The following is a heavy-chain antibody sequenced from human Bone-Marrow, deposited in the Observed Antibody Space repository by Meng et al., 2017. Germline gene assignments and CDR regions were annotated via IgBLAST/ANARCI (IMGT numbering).Heavy chain of an antibody. CDR3: ARDAVVYSGSSYFDY. D-gene: IGHD1-26*01. CDR2: IIPIFGTA. J-gene: IGHJ4*02. Sequence: SAKVSCKASGGTFSSYAIIWVRQAPGQGLEWMGGIIPIFGTANYAQKFQGRVTITADESTSTAYMELSSLRCEDTAVYYCARDAVVYSGSSYFDYWGQGTLVTVSS. V-gene: IGHV1-69*13. CDR1: GGTFSSYA.